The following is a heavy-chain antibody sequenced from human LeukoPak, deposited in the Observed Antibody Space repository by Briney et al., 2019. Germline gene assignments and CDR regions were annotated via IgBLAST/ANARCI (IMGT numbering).Heavy chain of an antibody. CDR1: GFTFSSDW. CDR2: IKQDGSEK. V-gene: IGHV3-7*01. CDR3: ARLTYYYDSRTFDY. J-gene: IGHJ4*02. D-gene: IGHD3-22*01. Sequence: GGSLRLSCAASGFTFSSDWMSWVRQAPGKGLEWVANIKQDGSEKYYVDSVKGRFTISRDNAKNSLYLQMNSLRAEDTAVYYCARLTYYYDSRTFDYWGQGTLVTVSS.